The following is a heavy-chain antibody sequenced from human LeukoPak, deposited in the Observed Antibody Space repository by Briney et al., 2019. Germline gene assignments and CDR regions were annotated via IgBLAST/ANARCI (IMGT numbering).Heavy chain of an antibody. J-gene: IGHJ4*02. D-gene: IGHD2-2*01. CDR2: IRSKAYGGTT. V-gene: IGHV3-49*04. Sequence: GGSLRLSCVASGFTFSTYWMSWVRQAPGKGLEWVGFIRSKAYGGTTEYAASVKGRFTISRDDSKSIAYLQMNSLKTEDTAVYYCTRDPLEVVVVPAAMYGYWGQGTLVTVSS. CDR3: TRDPLEVVVVPAAMYGY. CDR1: GFTFSTYW.